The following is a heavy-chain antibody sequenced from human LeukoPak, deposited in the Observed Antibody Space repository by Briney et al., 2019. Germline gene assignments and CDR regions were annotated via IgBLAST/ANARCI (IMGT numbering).Heavy chain of an antibody. Sequence: ASVKVSCKASGYTFTSYDINWVRQATGQGLEWMGWMSPNSGNTGYAQKFQGRVTITGNTSISTAYMELSSLRFEDTAVYYCARIPPGGTSPPDSWGQGTLVTVSS. CDR3: ARIPPGGTSPPDS. CDR2: MSPNSGNT. J-gene: IGHJ4*02. V-gene: IGHV1-8*03. CDR1: GYTFTSYD. D-gene: IGHD2-8*01.